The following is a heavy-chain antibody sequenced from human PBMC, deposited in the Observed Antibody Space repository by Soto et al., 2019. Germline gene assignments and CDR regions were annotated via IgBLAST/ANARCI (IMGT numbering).Heavy chain of an antibody. CDR3: ARVVATFRFRPCSDP. D-gene: IGHD5-12*01. Sequence: ASVKVSCKASGYTFTSYGISWVRQAPGQGLEWMGWISAYNGNTNYAQKLQGRVTMTTETSTSTAYMELRSLRSDDTAVYYCARVVATFRFRPCSDPWGQGTLVTVSS. CDR2: ISAYNGNT. V-gene: IGHV1-18*01. CDR1: GYTFTSYG. J-gene: IGHJ5*02.